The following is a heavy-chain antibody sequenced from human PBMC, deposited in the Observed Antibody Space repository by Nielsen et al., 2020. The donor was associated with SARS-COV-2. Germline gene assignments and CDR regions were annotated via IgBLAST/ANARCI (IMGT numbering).Heavy chain of an antibody. CDR2: IYYSGST. J-gene: IGHJ6*02. CDR1: GGSISSYY. D-gene: IGHD3-3*01. V-gene: IGHV4-59*01. Sequence: SETLSLTCTVSGGSISSYYWSWIRQPPGKGLEWIGYIYYSGSTNYNPSLKSRVTISVDTSKNQFSLKLSSVTAADTAVYYCARGGGITIFGVVIQGYYGMDVWGQGTTVTVSS. CDR3: ARGGGITIFGVVIQGYYGMDV.